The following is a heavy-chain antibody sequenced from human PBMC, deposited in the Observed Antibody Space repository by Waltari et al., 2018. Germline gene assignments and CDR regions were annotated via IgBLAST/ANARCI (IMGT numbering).Heavy chain of an antibody. V-gene: IGHV4-39*07. CDR2: IYYSGST. CDR1: GGSISSSSYY. CDR3: AREWNSYGYLYFDY. Sequence: QLQLQESGPGLVKPSETLSLTCTVSGGSISSSSYYWGWIRQPPGKGLEWIGSIYYSGSTYYNPSLKSRVTISVDTSKNQFSLKLSSVTAADTAVYYCAREWNSYGYLYFDYWGQGTLVTVSS. D-gene: IGHD5-18*01. J-gene: IGHJ4*02.